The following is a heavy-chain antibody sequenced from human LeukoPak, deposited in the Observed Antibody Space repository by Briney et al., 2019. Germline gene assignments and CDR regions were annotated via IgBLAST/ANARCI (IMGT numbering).Heavy chain of an antibody. CDR2: ISSSSSYI. D-gene: IGHD1-7*01. CDR1: GFTFSSYS. Sequence: PGGSLRLSCAASGFTFSSYSMNWVRQAPGKGLEWVSSISSSSSYIYYADSVKGRFTISRDNAKNSLYLQMNSLRAEDTALYHCARGWNLPFDYWGQGTLVTVSS. CDR3: ARGWNLPFDY. V-gene: IGHV3-21*04. J-gene: IGHJ4*02.